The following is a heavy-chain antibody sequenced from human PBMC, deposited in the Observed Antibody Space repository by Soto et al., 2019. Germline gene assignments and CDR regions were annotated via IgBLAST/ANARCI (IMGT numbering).Heavy chain of an antibody. D-gene: IGHD3-22*01. Sequence: QVQLQESGPGLVKPSQTLSLTCTISDGSISSGDYYWSWLRQPPWKGLEWIGYIYYSGNTYYNPSLKSRLCISVSTSTNQFSLKLSSVTAADTAVYYCARHAYYHDTRAYSGSYWYFDLWGRGTLVTVSS. CDR3: ARHAYYHDTRAYSGSYWYFDL. CDR1: DGSISSGDYY. CDR2: IYYSGNT. V-gene: IGHV4-30-4*08. J-gene: IGHJ2*01.